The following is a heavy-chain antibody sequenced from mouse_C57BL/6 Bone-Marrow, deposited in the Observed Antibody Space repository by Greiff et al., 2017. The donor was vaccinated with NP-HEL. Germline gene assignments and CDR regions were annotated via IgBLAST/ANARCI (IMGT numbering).Heavy chain of an antibody. CDR2: IYWDDDK. Sequence: QVTLKVCGPGILQSSQTLSLTCSFSGFSLSTSGMGVSWIRQPSGKGLEWLAHIYWDDDKRYNPSLKSRLTISKDTSRNQVFLKITSVDTADTATYYCARNSGTGAWFAYWGQGTLVTVSA. D-gene: IGHD4-1*01. CDR3: ARNSGTGAWFAY. V-gene: IGHV8-12*01. CDR1: GFSLSTSGMG. J-gene: IGHJ3*01.